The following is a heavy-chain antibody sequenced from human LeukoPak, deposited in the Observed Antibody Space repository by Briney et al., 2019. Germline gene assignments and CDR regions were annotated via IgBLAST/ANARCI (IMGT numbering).Heavy chain of an antibody. CDR2: VGISSGNT. J-gene: IGHJ4*02. CDR1: GFTFSDYS. CDR3: ARDFRYAFDN. Sequence: PGGSLRLSCAASGFTFSDYSMNWVRQAPGKGLEWISYVGISSGNTKYADSVKGRFTISADSAKNSVYLQMNSLRVEDTAVYYCARDFRYAFDNWGQGTLVTVSS. D-gene: IGHD5-12*01. V-gene: IGHV3-48*04.